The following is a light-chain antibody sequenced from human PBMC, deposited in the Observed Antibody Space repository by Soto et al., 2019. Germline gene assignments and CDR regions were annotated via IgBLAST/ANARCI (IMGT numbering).Light chain of an antibody. J-gene: IGKJ1*01. CDR2: GAS. V-gene: IGKV3-20*01. Sequence: EIVLTQSPGTPSLSPGERATLSCRASQSVSSYYFAWYQQKPGQPPRLLIYGASSRATGIPDRFSGSGSGTDFTLTISRLEPEDFAVYYCQQYGSSPPWTFGQGTKVEIK. CDR3: QQYGSSPPWT. CDR1: QSVSSYY.